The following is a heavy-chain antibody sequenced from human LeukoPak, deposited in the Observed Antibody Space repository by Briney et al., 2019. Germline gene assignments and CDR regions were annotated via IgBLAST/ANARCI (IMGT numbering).Heavy chain of an antibody. CDR1: GFTFSSYT. D-gene: IGHD3-22*01. V-gene: IGHV3-23*01. CDR3: AKDLDYYDSSGYYYY. CDR2: ISGSGGST. J-gene: IGHJ4*02. Sequence: GRSLRLSCAASGFTFSSYTMSWVRQAPGKGLEWVSAISGSGGSTYYADSVKGRFTISRDNSKNTLYLQMNSLRAEDTAVYYCAKDLDYYDSSGYYYYWGQGTLVTVSS.